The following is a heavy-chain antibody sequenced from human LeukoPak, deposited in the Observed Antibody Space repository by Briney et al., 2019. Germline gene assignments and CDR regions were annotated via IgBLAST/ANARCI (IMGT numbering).Heavy chain of an antibody. J-gene: IGHJ4*02. CDR1: GGSISSGSYY. D-gene: IGHD3-3*01. Sequence: SETLSLTCTVSGGSISSGSYYWSWIRQPAGKGLEWIGRIYTSGSTNYNPSLKSRVTISVDTSKNQFSLKLSSVTAADTAVYYCATKDFWSGYGGYWGQGTLVTVSS. CDR3: ATKDFWSGYGGY. V-gene: IGHV4-61*02. CDR2: IYTSGST.